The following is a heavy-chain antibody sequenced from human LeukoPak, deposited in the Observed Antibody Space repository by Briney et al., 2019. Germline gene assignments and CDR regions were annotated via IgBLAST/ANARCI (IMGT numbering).Heavy chain of an antibody. CDR1: GFTFSSYA. J-gene: IGHJ3*02. V-gene: IGHV3-23*01. CDR2: LTDSGGTT. D-gene: IGHD5-24*01. CDR3: AKKRDAFDI. Sequence: GGSLRLSCVASGFTFSSYAMGWVRQAPGKRPEWVSSLTDSGGTTYYVDSVKGRFTISRDNSKNTLYLHMNSLRAEDTAMYYCAKKRDAFDIWGQGTVVAVSS.